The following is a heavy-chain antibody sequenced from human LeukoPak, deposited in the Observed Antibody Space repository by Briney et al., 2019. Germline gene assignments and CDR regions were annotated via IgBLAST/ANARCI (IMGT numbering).Heavy chain of an antibody. CDR2: IYHSGST. D-gene: IGHD6-19*01. J-gene: IGHJ6*02. V-gene: IGHV4-30-2*01. CDR3: ARGPIAVNYYYYYGMDV. CDR1: GGSISSGGYS. Sequence: PSETLSLTCAVSGGSISSGGYSWSWLRQPPGTGLEWIGYIYHSGSTYYNPSLKSRVTISVDRSKNQFSLKLSSVTAADTAVYYCARGPIAVNYYYYYGMDVWGQGTTVTVSS.